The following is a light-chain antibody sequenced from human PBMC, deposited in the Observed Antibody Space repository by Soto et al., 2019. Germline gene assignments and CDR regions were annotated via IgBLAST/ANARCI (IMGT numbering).Light chain of an antibody. V-gene: IGKV3-15*01. J-gene: IGKJ4*01. CDR3: QQFTEWPLT. CDR1: QSVGDN. CDR2: AAS. Sequence: IVMTQSPVTLSVSPGERVALSCRASQSVGDNLAWYQKKPGQAPRLLIYAASTRATGIAARFSGSGSGTEFSLTNSSMQSEDFAVYYCQQFTEWPLTFGGGTKVEIK.